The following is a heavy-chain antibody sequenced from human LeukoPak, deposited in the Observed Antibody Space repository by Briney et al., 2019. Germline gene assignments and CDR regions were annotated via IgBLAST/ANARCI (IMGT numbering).Heavy chain of an antibody. V-gene: IGHV3-23*01. CDR1: GFTFSSYA. CDR3: ATGRDGYNLDY. J-gene: IGHJ4*02. D-gene: IGHD2-21*01. CDR2: IRGSGGST. Sequence: GGSLRLSCVASGFTFSSYAMSWVRQAPGKGLEWVSVIRGSGGSTYYADSVKGRFTIFRDNSKNTLYLQMDSLRGDDTAVYYCATGRDGYNLDYWGQGTLVTASS.